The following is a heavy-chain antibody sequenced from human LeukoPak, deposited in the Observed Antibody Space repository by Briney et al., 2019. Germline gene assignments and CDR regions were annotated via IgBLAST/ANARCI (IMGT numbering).Heavy chain of an antibody. D-gene: IGHD5-24*01. V-gene: IGHV3-7*01. CDR2: IKQDGSEK. Sequence: PGGSLRLSCAASGFTFSSYWMSWVRQAPGKGLEWVANIKQDGSEKYYVDSVKGRFTISRDNAKNSVYLQMNSLRAEDTAVYYCARDWGDGFYDYWGQGTLVTVSS. CDR3: ARDWGDGFYDY. CDR1: GFTFSSYW. J-gene: IGHJ4*02.